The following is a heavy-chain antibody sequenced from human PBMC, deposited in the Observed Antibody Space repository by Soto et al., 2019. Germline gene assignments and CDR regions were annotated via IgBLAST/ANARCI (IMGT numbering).Heavy chain of an antibody. CDR2: TYYRSKWYN. J-gene: IGHJ6*03. CDR1: GDSVSSNSAA. D-gene: IGHD5-18*01. Sequence: SQTLSLTCAISGDSVSSNSAAWNWIRQSPSRGLEWLGRTYYRSKWYNDYAVSVKGRITINPDTSKNQFSLQLNSVTPEDTAVYYCAREPPGGYSYGYHYYMDVWGKGTTVTVSS. V-gene: IGHV6-1*01. CDR3: AREPPGGYSYGYHYYMDV.